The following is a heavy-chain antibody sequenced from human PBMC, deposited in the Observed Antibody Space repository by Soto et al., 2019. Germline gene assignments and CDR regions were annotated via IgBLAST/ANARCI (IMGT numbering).Heavy chain of an antibody. CDR1: GFTFSSYD. J-gene: IGHJ4*02. D-gene: IGHD3-22*01. V-gene: IGHV3-48*02. CDR2: ISISSSTK. CDR3: ARVVYSYHGGGYYYYDY. Sequence: PGGSLRLSCAASGFTFSSYDMMWVRQAPGKGLEWVSHISISSSTKHYADSVKGRFTISRDNAKNSPYLQMNSLRDEDTAVYYCARVVYSYHGGGYYYYDYWGQGTLVTVSS.